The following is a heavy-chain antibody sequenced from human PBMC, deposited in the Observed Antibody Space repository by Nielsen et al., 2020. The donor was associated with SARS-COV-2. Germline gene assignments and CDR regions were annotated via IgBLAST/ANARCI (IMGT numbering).Heavy chain of an antibody. CDR3: ARSWAINNWFDP. CDR2: ITGSGNII. CDR1: GFTFSSYE. D-gene: IGHD3-16*01. J-gene: IGHJ5*02. V-gene: IGHV3-48*03. Sequence: GESLKISCVASGFTFSSYEMNWVRQAPGKGLEWVSYITGSGNIIYYADSVEGRFTISRDNARKSLFLQMNSLRAEDTAVYYCARSWAINNWFDPWGQGTLVTVSS.